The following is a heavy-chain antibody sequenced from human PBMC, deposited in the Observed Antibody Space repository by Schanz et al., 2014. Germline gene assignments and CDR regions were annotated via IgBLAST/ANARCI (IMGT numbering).Heavy chain of an antibody. CDR1: GFTFSSYA. CDR3: ASPSGYSDYGTYFDF. CDR2: ISSDGSIK. D-gene: IGHD5-12*01. J-gene: IGHJ4*02. V-gene: IGHV3-30-3*01. Sequence: QVQLVESGGGVAQPGRSLRLSCAASGFTFSSYAMHWVRQAPGKGLEWVALISSDGSIKYYADSVEGRFTISRDNSRNTLYLQMNSLRTEYTAVYYCASPSGYSDYGTYFDFWGQGTLVTVSS.